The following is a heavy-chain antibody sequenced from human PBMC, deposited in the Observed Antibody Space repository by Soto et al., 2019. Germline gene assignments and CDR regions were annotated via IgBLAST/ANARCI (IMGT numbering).Heavy chain of an antibody. V-gene: IGHV3-53*01. CDR2: IYSGGST. D-gene: IGHD3-10*01. Sequence: GGSLRLSCAASGFTVSSNYMSWVRQAPGKGLEWVSVIYSGGSTYYADSVKGRFTISRDNSKNTLYLQMNSLRAEDTAVYYCARDCLQKGSGSSCTVYGMDVWGQGTTVTVSS. CDR1: GFTVSSNY. J-gene: IGHJ6*02. CDR3: ARDCLQKGSGSSCTVYGMDV.